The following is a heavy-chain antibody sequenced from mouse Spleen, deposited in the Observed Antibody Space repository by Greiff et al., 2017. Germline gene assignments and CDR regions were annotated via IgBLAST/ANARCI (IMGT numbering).Heavy chain of an antibody. CDR3: ARKVRRRGDAMYY. Sequence: QVQLQQPGAELVMPGASVKLSCKASGYTFTSYWMHWVKQRPGQGLEWIGEIDTSDMCTNYNQKFKGKATLTVDKSSSTGYMQLSSLTSEDAEVYYCARKVRRRGDAMYYWGQGTSVTVSS. V-gene: IGHV1-69*01. J-gene: IGHJ4*01. CDR1: GYTFTSYW. CDR2: IDTSDMCT. D-gene: IGHD2-14*01.